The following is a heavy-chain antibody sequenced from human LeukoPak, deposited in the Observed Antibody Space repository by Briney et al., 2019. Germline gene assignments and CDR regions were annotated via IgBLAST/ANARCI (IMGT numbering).Heavy chain of an antibody. CDR2: IYTSGST. V-gene: IGHV4-59*10. CDR3: ARGTVGDYHYYYYYMDV. CDR1: GGSISSYY. J-gene: IGHJ6*03. Sequence: SETLSLTCAVYGGSISSYYWSWIRQPAGKGLEWIGRIYTSGSTNYNPSLKSRVTISVDTSKNQFSLRLSSVTAADTAVYYCARGTVGDYHYYYYYMDVWGKGTTVTISS. D-gene: IGHD4-17*01.